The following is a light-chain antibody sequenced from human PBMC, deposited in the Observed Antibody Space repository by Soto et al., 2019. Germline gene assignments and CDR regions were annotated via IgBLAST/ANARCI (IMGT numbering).Light chain of an antibody. CDR3: QQYNNSPLT. Sequence: EIVMTQSPATLSVSPGERATLSCRASQSVSSYLAWYQQKPGQAPRLLIYGASTRATDIPARFSGSGSGTEFTLTISSLQSEDFALYYCQQYNNSPLTFGGGTKVEIK. CDR1: QSVSSY. V-gene: IGKV3-15*01. CDR2: GAS. J-gene: IGKJ4*01.